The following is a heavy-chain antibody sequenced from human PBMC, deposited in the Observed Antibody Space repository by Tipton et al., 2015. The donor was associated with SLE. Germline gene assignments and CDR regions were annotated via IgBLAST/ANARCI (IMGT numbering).Heavy chain of an antibody. CDR3: ARGMTTTIEPVDC. V-gene: IGHV5-51*03. CDR1: GYTFTKYW. CDR2: IYPGDSDT. D-gene: IGHD5-12*01. J-gene: IGHJ4*02. Sequence: QLVQSGAEVRKPGESLRISCKASGYTFTKYWIAWVRQMPGKGLEWMGIIYPGDSDTRYSPSFQGQISMSADKSIDTAYLQWSSLKASDTAIYFCARGMTTTIEPVDCWGQGTLVTVSS.